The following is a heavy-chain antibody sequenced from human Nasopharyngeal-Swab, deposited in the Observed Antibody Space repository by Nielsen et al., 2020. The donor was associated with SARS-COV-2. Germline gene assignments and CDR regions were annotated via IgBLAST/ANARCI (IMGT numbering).Heavy chain of an antibody. CDR1: GFTFSSYA. V-gene: IGHV3-23*01. J-gene: IGHJ5*02. CDR2: ITGNGDTT. D-gene: IGHD6-13*01. Sequence: GGSLRLSCAASGFTFSSYAMSWVRQAPGKGLEWFSTITGNGDTTYYADSVKGRFTISRDNSENTVYLQMNSLRAEDTALYHCARPLSRDSTWTTEANWFDPWGQGTLVTVSS. CDR3: ARPLSRDSTWTTEANWFDP.